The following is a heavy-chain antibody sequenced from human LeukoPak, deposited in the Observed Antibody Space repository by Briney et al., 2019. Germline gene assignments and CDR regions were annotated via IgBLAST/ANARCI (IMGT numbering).Heavy chain of an antibody. CDR2: ISGSGGST. Sequence: GGSLRLSCAASGFTFSSYAMSWVRQAPGKGLERVSAISGSGGSTYYADSVKGRFTISRDNSKNTLYLQMNSLRAEDTAVYYCAKSTAMVTSFDYWGQGTLVTVSS. J-gene: IGHJ4*02. D-gene: IGHD5-18*01. CDR3: AKSTAMVTSFDY. CDR1: GFTFSSYA. V-gene: IGHV3-23*01.